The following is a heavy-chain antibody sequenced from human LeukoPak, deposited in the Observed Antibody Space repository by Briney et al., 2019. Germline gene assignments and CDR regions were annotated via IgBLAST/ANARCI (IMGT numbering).Heavy chain of an antibody. CDR2: ISSSSSYI. CDR1: GFTLSSYS. Sequence: GGSLRLSCAASGFTLSSYSMNWVRQAPGKGLEWVSSISSSSSYIYYADSVKGRFTISRDNAKNSLYLQMNSLRAEDTAVYYCARLSSGLLDYWGQGTLVTVSS. V-gene: IGHV3-21*01. CDR3: ARLSSGLLDY. D-gene: IGHD3-22*01. J-gene: IGHJ4*02.